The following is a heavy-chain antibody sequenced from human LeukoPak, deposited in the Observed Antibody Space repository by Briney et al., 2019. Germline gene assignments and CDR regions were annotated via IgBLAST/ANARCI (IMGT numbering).Heavy chain of an antibody. CDR1: GFIFRSDA. D-gene: IGHD2-2*02. J-gene: IGHJ4*02. V-gene: IGHV3-23*01. Sequence: PGGSLRLSCAASGFIFRSDAMSWVRQAPGKGLEWVSGISGSGGTTYYADSVKGRFTISRDNSKNTLYLQMNSLRAEDTAVYYCAKHHCSSTSCYRVFDFWGQGTLVTVSS. CDR3: AKHHCSSTSCYRVFDF. CDR2: ISGSGGTT.